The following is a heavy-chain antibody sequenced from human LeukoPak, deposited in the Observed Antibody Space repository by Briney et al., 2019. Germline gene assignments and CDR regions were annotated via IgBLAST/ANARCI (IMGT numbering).Heavy chain of an antibody. V-gene: IGHV1-8*01. D-gene: IGHD3-9*01. Sequence: ASVKVSCKASGYTFTSYDINWVRQATGQGLEWMGWMNPNSGNTGYAQKFQGRVTMTRNTSISTAYMELSSLRSEDTAVYYCARGPRGYDILTDYSYYYYMDVWGKGTTVTISS. CDR1: GYTFTSYD. CDR2: MNPNSGNT. CDR3: ARGPRGYDILTDYSYYYYMDV. J-gene: IGHJ6*03.